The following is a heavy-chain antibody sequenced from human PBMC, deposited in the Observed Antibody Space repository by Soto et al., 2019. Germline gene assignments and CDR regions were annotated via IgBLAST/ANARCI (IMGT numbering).Heavy chain of an antibody. V-gene: IGHV4-34*01. J-gene: IGHJ5*02. CDR3: ARGRRGNRNFDP. CDR2: INHSGST. CDR1: GGSFSGYY. Sequence: PSETLSLTCAVYGGSFSGYYWSWIRQPPGKGLEWIGEINHSGSTNYNPSLKSRVTISVDTSKNQFSLKLSSVTAADTAVYYCARGRRGNRNFDPWGQGTLVTVSS.